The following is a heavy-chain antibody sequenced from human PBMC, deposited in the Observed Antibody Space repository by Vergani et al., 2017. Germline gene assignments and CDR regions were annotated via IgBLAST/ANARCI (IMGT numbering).Heavy chain of an antibody. J-gene: IGHJ4*02. V-gene: IGHV1-69*01. CDR3: ASNSYGSLQYFDY. CDR2: IIPIFGTA. Sequence: QVQLVQSGAEVKKPGSSVKVSCKASGGTFSSYAISWVRQAPGQGLEWMGGIIPIFGTANYAQKFQGRVTITADESTGTAYLGLSSLRSEDTAVYYCASNSYGSLQYFDYWGQGTLVTVSS. D-gene: IGHD5-18*01. CDR1: GGTFSSYA.